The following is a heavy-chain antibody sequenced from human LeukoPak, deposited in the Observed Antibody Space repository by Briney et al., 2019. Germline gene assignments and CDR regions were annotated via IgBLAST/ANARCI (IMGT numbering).Heavy chain of an antibody. CDR2: IIPIFGTA. Sequence: SVKVSCKASGGTFSSYAISWVRQGPGQGLEWMGGIIPIFGTANYAEKFQGRVTITADKSTSTAYMELSSLRSDDTAVYYCAREQNRWDYNADIVLMVYAASGENDDWGQGTLVTVSS. CDR1: GGTFSSYA. D-gene: IGHD2-8*01. V-gene: IGHV1-69*06. J-gene: IGHJ4*02. CDR3: AREQNRWDYNADIVLMVYAASGENDD.